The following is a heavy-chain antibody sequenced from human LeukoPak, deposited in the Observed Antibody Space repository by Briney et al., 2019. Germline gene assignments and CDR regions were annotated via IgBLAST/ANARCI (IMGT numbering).Heavy chain of an antibody. CDR1: GYTLTELS. D-gene: IGHD3-22*01. CDR3: ATAYDSSGYYADAFDI. J-gene: IGHJ3*02. V-gene: IGHV1-24*01. Sequence: ASVKGSCKVSGYTLTELSMHWVRQAPGKGLEWMGGFDPEDGETIYAQKFQGRVTMTEDTSTDTAYMELSSLRSEDTAVYYCATAYDSSGYYADAFDIWGQGTMVTVSS. CDR2: FDPEDGET.